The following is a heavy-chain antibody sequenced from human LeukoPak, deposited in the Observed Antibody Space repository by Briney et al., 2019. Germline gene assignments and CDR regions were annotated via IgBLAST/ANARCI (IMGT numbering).Heavy chain of an antibody. D-gene: IGHD3-22*01. CDR1: GFTFSSYG. CDR2: IRYDGSNK. Sequence: GRSLRLSCAASGFTFSSYGMHWVRQAPGKGLEWVAFIRYDGSNKYYADSVKGRFTISRDNSKNTLYLQMNSLRAEDTAVYYCARVRNAYYDSSGYYYPFDYWGQGTLVTVSS. V-gene: IGHV3-30*02. J-gene: IGHJ4*02. CDR3: ARVRNAYYDSSGYYYPFDY.